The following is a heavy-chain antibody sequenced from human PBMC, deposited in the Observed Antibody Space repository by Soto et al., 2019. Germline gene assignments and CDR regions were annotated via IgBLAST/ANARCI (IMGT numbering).Heavy chain of an antibody. D-gene: IGHD3-10*01. J-gene: IGHJ2*01. CDR3: ARKVGSGSWYFDL. V-gene: IGHV1-8*01. Sequence: ASVKVSCKASGYTFTSYDINWVRQATGQGLEWMGWMNPNSGNTGYAQKLQGRVTMTTDTSTSTAYMELRSLRSDDTAVYYCARKVGSGSWYFDLWGRGTLVTVSS. CDR2: MNPNSGNT. CDR1: GYTFTSYD.